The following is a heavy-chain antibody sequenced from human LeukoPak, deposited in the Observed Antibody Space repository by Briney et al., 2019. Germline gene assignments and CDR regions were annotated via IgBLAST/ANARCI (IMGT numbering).Heavy chain of an antibody. CDR3: ARIRPVTTGLKGYYFDY. CDR2: MNPKTGKT. V-gene: IGHV1-8*01. J-gene: IGHJ4*02. D-gene: IGHD1-1*01. Sequence: ASVKVSCKTSGYTFSSYEINWVRQATGRRLEWVGWMNPKTGKTAYARNLQGRVTITRDTSISTAYMDLSGLRSEDTAVYYCARIRPVTTGLKGYYFDYWGQGTLVTVSS. CDR1: GYTFSSYE.